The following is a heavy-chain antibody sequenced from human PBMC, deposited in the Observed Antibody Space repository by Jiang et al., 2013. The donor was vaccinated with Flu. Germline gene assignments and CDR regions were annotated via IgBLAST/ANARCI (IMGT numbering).Heavy chain of an antibody. D-gene: IGHD3-22*01. V-gene: IGHV1-46*03. CDR3: ARGGGYYYYDSSGYYY. Sequence: GGSTSYAQKFQGRVTMTRDTSTSTVYMELSSLRSEDTAVYYCARGGGYYYYDSSGYYYWGQGTLVTVSS. CDR2: GGST. J-gene: IGHJ4*02.